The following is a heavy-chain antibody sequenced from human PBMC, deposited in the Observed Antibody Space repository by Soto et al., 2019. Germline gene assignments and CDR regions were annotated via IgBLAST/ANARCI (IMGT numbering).Heavy chain of an antibody. D-gene: IGHD1-1*01. Sequence: QVKVVQSGAAVKKPGASVKVSCKVSGYTLTDLAMHWVRQAPGKGLEWVVGFDPEDGETIYAQKFQGRVTMTEDTSTDTALMVLISLRSEDAAVYYCATRGTRWLQSPFDYWGQGTLVTVSS. J-gene: IGHJ4*02. CDR2: FDPEDGET. CDR3: ATRGTRWLQSPFDY. CDR1: GYTLTDLA. V-gene: IGHV1-24*01.